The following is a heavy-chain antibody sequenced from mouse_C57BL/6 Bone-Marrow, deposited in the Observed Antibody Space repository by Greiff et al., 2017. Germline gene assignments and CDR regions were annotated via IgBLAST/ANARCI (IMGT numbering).Heavy chain of an antibody. Sequence: EVMLVESGGDLVKPGGSLKLSCAASGFTFSSYGMSWVRQTPDKRLEWVATISSGGSYTYYPDSVKGRFTISRDNAKNTLYLQMGSLKSEDTAMYYCARHDYAGFAYWGQGALVTVSA. CDR1: GFTFSSYG. J-gene: IGHJ3*01. D-gene: IGHD2-13*01. V-gene: IGHV5-6*02. CDR2: ISSGGSYT. CDR3: ARHDYAGFAY.